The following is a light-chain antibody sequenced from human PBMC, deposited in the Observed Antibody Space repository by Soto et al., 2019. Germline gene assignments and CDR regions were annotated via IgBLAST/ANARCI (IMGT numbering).Light chain of an antibody. V-gene: IGKV1-9*01. J-gene: IGKJ2*01. CDR2: TAS. CDR1: QGISSY. Sequence: DIQLTQSPSFLSASLGDRATITCRTSQGISSYLAWYQQKPGKAPKLLIYTASTLQSVVPWRFSGSGSWTEFTLTISSLQPEYVVTYYYQQVNCYPLTFGQGTKVDIK. CDR3: QQVNCYPLT.